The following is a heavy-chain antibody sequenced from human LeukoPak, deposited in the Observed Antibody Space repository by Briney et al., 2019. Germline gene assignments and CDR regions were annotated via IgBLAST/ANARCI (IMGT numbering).Heavy chain of an antibody. CDR3: TTAGKFYYGSGSPSWFDP. CDR1: GYSFTDYF. J-gene: IGHJ5*02. D-gene: IGHD3-10*01. Sequence: GASVKVSCKASGYSFTDYFMHWVQQAPGKGLGWMGRVDPEDGETIYGEKFQGRVTITADTTTDTAYMELSSLRSEDTAVYYCTTAGKFYYGSGSPSWFDPWGQGTLVTVSS. CDR2: VDPEDGET. V-gene: IGHV1-69-2*01.